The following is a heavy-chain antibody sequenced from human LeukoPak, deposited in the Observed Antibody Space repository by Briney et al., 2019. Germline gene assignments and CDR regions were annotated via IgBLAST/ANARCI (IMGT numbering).Heavy chain of an antibody. V-gene: IGHV3-48*03. J-gene: IGHJ4*02. CDR1: GFSMRNYV. D-gene: IGHD4-23*01. Sequence: RGSLRLSCAASGFSMRNYVMNWVRQDPGKGLEWISYISSSGSTIYYADSVKGRFTISRDNAKNSLYLQMNSLRAEDTAVYYCARGGITVVTYWGQGTLVTVSS. CDR2: ISSSGSTI. CDR3: ARGGITVVTY.